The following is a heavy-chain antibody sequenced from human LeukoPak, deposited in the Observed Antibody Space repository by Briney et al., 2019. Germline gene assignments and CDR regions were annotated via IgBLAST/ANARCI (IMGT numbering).Heavy chain of an antibody. D-gene: IGHD3-3*01. Sequence: GRSLRLSCAASGFTFSSYAMSWVRQAPGKGLEWVSAISGSGGSTYYADSVKGRFTISRDNSKNTLYLQMNSLRAEDTAVYYCAKDLVTIFGVVIRNFDYWGQGTLVTVSS. CDR2: ISGSGGST. J-gene: IGHJ4*02. V-gene: IGHV3-23*01. CDR1: GFTFSSYA. CDR3: AKDLVTIFGVVIRNFDY.